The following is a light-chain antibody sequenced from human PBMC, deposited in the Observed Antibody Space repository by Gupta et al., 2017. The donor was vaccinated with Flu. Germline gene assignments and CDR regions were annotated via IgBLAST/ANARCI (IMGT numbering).Light chain of an antibody. Sequence: DIEMTQSPSSLSASVGDRVTITCRASQSINKYLNWYQHKPGKAPKLLIYTASNLQSGVPSRFSGSGSGTDFILTISRLQAEDFATYYCQQSYNTLETFGQGTRVEIK. CDR3: QQSYNTLET. V-gene: IGKV1-39*01. J-gene: IGKJ1*01. CDR1: QSINKY. CDR2: TAS.